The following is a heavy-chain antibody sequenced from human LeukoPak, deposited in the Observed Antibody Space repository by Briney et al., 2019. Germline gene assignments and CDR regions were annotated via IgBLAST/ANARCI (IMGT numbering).Heavy chain of an antibody. CDR1: GFTFSSYW. J-gene: IGHJ4*02. CDR3: ARDWFDGDYDRFDY. CDR2: INQDGSQK. V-gene: IGHV3-7*03. D-gene: IGHD4-17*01. Sequence: GGSLRLSRAVSGFTFSSYWMSWFRQAPGKGLEWVANINQDGSQKFSVDSVKGRFTISRDNAKNSLSLQMNSLRVEDTAVYYCARDWFDGDYDRFDYWGQGTLVTVSS.